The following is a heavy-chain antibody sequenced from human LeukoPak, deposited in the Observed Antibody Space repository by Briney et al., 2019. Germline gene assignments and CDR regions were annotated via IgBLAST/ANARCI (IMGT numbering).Heavy chain of an antibody. Sequence: GGSLRLSCAASGFTFSSSAMHWVRQAPGKGLEYVSAIKSNGVSTHYANSVKGRFTISRDNSKNTLYLQMGSLTAEDMAVYYCAREGRYCTSASCYYYFDFWGQGTLVTVSS. V-gene: IGHV3-64*01. J-gene: IGHJ4*02. CDR3: AREGRYCTSASCYYYFDF. CDR1: GFTFSSSA. D-gene: IGHD2-2*01. CDR2: IKSNGVST.